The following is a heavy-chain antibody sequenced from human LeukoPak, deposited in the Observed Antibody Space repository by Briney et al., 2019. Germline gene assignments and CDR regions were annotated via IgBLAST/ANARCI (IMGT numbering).Heavy chain of an antibody. V-gene: IGHV3-21*04. CDR2: ITASSTAI. CDR3: AREYPRTHYYDSSGLNWFDP. J-gene: IGHJ5*02. Sequence: GGSLRLSCAASGFTFNTYTMNWVRQAPGKGLEWVSSITASSTAIYYADSVKGRFTISRDNAKNSLYLQMNSLRAEDTAVYYCAREYPRTHYYDSSGLNWFDPWGQGTLVTVSS. CDR1: GFTFNTYT. D-gene: IGHD3-22*01.